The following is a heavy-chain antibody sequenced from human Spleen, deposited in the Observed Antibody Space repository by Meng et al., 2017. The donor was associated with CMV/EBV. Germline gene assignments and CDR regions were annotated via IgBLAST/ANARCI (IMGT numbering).Heavy chain of an antibody. V-gene: IGHV5-51*01. CDR1: GYSFSSYW. CDR3: ARRHYYDSSGYDKHFDY. D-gene: IGHD3-22*01. Sequence: GESLKISCKGSGYSFSSYWIGWVRLMPGKGLEWMGSIYPIDSDTRYSPSFQGQVTISVDKSISTAYLQWSSLKASDTAVYYCARRHYYDSSGYDKHFDYWGQGTRVTVSS. CDR2: IYPIDSDT. J-gene: IGHJ4*02.